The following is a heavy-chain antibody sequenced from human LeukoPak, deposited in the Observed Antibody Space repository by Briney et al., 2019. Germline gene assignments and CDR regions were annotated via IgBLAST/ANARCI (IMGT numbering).Heavy chain of an antibody. CDR3: ASSDIVVVPAALFDYYYYYGMGV. J-gene: IGHJ6*02. V-gene: IGHV1-18*01. Sequence: ASVKVSCKASGYTLTSYGISWVRQAPGQGLEWMGWISAYNGNTNYAQKLQGRVTMTTDTSTSTAYMELSSLRSEDTAVYYCASSDIVVVPAALFDYYYYYGMGVWGQGTTVTVPS. CDR2: ISAYNGNT. D-gene: IGHD2-2*01. CDR1: GYTLTSYG.